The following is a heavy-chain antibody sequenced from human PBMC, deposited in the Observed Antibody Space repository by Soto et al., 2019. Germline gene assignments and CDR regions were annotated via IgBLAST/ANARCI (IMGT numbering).Heavy chain of an antibody. CDR1: GGSISSSRSY. CDR3: ARQAAAPGIDLWFDP. Sequence: SETLSLTCNVSGGSISSSRSYWAWFRPPPGKELEWIANIFYAGNTYYNPSLKSRVTVSVDTSKNQFSLKLDSVTAADTAVYYCARQAAAPGIDLWFDPWGQGTLVTVSS. V-gene: IGHV4-39*01. J-gene: IGHJ5*02. CDR2: IFYAGNT. D-gene: IGHD6-13*01.